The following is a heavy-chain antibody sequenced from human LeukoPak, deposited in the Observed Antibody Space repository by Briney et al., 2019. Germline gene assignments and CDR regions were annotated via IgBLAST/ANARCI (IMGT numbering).Heavy chain of an antibody. CDR2: INPNSGGT. CDR3: ARSGYSYGSHYYYYMDV. V-gene: IGHV1-2*02. D-gene: IGHD5-18*01. J-gene: IGHJ6*03. Sequence: ASVKVSCKASGYTFTGYYMHWVRQAPGQGLEWMGWINPNSGGTNYAQKFQGRVTMTRDTSISTAYMELSRLRSDDTAVYYCARSGYSYGSHYYYYMDVWGKGTTVTISS. CDR1: GYTFTGYY.